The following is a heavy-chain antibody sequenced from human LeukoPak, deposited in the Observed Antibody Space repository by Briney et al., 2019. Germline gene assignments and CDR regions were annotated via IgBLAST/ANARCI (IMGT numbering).Heavy chain of an antibody. CDR3: ATDGAGFDT. J-gene: IGHJ5*02. CDR1: GFTFSDYY. V-gene: IGHV3-11*01. CDR2: INIGGTNT. Sequence: GGSLRLSCAASGFTFSDYYMSWLRQAPGKGLEWLSYINIGGTNTQYADSVKGRFTISRDNAKKSLYLEMTNLRAEDTAVYYCATDGAGFDTWGQGVLVTVSS.